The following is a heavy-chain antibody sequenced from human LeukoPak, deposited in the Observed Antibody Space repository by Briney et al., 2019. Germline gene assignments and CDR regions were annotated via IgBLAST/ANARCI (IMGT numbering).Heavy chain of an antibody. CDR3: ATGIAAAGHIDY. CDR2: ISHYTAKT. D-gene: IGHD6-13*01. Sequence: ASVKVSCKASGFTFNSYGISWVRQAPGQGLEWMGWISHYTAKTDYAQKFQGRLTVTTDTATTTAYMELRSLRSEDTAVYYCATGIAAAGHIDYWGQGTLVTVSS. V-gene: IGHV1-18*01. J-gene: IGHJ4*02. CDR1: GFTFNSYG.